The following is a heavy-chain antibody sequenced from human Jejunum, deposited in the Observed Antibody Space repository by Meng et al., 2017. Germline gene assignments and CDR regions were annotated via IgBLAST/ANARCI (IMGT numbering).Heavy chain of an antibody. V-gene: IGHV6-1*01. J-gene: IGHJ4*02. D-gene: IGHD3-10*02. CDR2: TYYRSKYYN. CDR1: GDSVSSHSAA. CDR3: ARDWGDVRGGFDF. Sequence: QVQLQQSRPGLVQPSQTLSLTCAISGDSVSSHSAAWNWIRQSPSRGLEWLGRTYYRSKYYNDYALSVKSRITINPDTSKNQFSLQLNSVTPEDTAIYYCARDWGDVRGGFDFWGQGTLVTVSS.